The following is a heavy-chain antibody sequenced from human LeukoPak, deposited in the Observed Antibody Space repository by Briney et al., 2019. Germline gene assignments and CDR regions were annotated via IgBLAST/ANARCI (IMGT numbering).Heavy chain of an antibody. Sequence: SETLSLTCSLSGGSISSSSYYWAWIRQPPGKGLEWIGSIYYSGNTYYSPSLKSRVTIFVDTSKNEFSLNLSSVTAADTALYYCARRQEQQLAYNWFDPWGQGTLVTVSS. V-gene: IGHV4-39*01. J-gene: IGHJ5*02. CDR2: IYYSGNT. CDR1: GGSISSSSYY. CDR3: ARRQEQQLAYNWFDP. D-gene: IGHD6-13*01.